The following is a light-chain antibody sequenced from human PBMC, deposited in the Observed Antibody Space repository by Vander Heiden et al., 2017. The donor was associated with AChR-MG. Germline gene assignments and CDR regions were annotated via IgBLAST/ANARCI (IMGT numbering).Light chain of an antibody. V-gene: IGKV2-28*01. CDR1: QSLLHSNGYNS. CDR3: RQALQTPRT. Sequence: DTVMTQSPLSLPVTPGEPASISCRSSQSLLHSNGYNSLDWYLQKPGQSPQLLIYLGSNRASGVPDRFSGSGSGTDFTLKISRVEAEDVGVYYCRQALQTPRTFGQGTKLEIK. J-gene: IGKJ2*02. CDR2: LGS.